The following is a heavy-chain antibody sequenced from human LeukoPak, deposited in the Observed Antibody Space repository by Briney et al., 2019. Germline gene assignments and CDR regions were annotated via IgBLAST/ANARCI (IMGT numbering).Heavy chain of an antibody. CDR2: INQGGSVK. Sequence: GGSLRLSCAASGFSFRDFWMTWVRQAPGKGLEWVANINQGGSVKYYVDSVKGRFTISRDDAKSSLYVQMSSLRAEDTAVYYCARDFYGSVGYWGQGTLVTVSS. D-gene: IGHD2-15*01. V-gene: IGHV3-7*01. J-gene: IGHJ4*02. CDR3: ARDFYGSVGY. CDR1: GFSFRDFW.